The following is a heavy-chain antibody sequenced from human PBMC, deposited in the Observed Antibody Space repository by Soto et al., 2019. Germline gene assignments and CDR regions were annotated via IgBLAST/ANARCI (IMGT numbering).Heavy chain of an antibody. CDR1: GFTFDAYG. CDR2: INWNGGST. CDR3: ARDVYCSGGSCYLTLDY. D-gene: IGHD2-15*01. J-gene: IGHJ4*02. Sequence: EVQLVESGGGVVRPGGSLRLSCAASGFTFDAYGMSWVRQAPGKGLEWVSGINWNGGSTGYADSVKGRFTISRDNAKNSLYMQMNSLRAEDTVLYHCARDVYCSGGSCYLTLDYWGQGTLVTVSS. V-gene: IGHV3-20*01.